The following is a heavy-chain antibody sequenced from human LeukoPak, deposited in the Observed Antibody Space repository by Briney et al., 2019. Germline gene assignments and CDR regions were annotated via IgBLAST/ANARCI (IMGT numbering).Heavy chain of an antibody. CDR1: GGSFSGYY. CDR3: ARGQGTVTTH. CDR2: INHSGSA. J-gene: IGHJ4*02. D-gene: IGHD4-17*01. Sequence: SETLSLTCTVSGGSFSGYYWTWIRQPPGKGLEWIGEINHSGSANYNPSLKSRVTISLDTSKNQFSLKLSSVTAADTAVYYCARGQGTVTTHWGQGTLVTVSS. V-gene: IGHV4-34*01.